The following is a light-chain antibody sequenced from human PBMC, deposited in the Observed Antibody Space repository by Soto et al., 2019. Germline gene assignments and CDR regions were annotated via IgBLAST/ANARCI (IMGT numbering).Light chain of an antibody. CDR2: EVS. CDR3: CSYAGSDTPYV. Sequence: QSALTQPASVSGSPGQSITISCTGTRSDVGSHNLVSWYQHHPGNAPKLIISEVSKRPSGVSSRFSGSRSGITASLIISGLQAEDEADYHCCSYAGSDTPYVFGTGTKLTVL. J-gene: IGLJ1*01. V-gene: IGLV2-23*02. CDR1: RSDVGSHNL.